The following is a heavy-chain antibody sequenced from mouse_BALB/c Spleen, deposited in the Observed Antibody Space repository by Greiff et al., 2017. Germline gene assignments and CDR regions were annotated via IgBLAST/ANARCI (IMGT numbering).Heavy chain of an antibody. CDR1: GFTFTDYY. CDR3: AREGYYSGSRRSSWFAY. V-gene: IGHV7-3*02. J-gene: IGHJ3*01. D-gene: IGHD1-1*01. CDR2: IRNKANGYTT. Sequence: DVKLVESGGGLVQPGGSLRLSCATSGFTFTDYYMSWVRQPPGKALEWLGFIRNKANGYTTEYSASVKGRFTISRDNSQSILYLQMNTLRAEDSATYYCAREGYYSGSRRSSWFAYWGQGTLVTVSA.